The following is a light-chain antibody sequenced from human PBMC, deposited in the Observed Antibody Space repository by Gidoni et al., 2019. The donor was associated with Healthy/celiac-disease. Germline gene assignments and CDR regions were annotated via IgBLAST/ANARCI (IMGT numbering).Light chain of an antibody. Sequence: DIQMTQSPSTLSASVGVRVTITCRASQSISSWLAWYQQKPGKAPKLLIYKASSLESGAPSRFSGSGSGTEFTLTISSLQPDDFATYYCQQYNSYSYTFGQGTKLEIK. CDR3: QQYNSYSYT. CDR1: QSISSW. CDR2: KAS. J-gene: IGKJ2*01. V-gene: IGKV1-5*03.